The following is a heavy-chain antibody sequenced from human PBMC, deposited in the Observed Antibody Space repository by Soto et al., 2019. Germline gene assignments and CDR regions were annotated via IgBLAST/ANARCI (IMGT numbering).Heavy chain of an antibody. CDR3: ARDRNYDFWSGYFIH. Sequence: ASVKVSCKASGYSFTDYHIHWVRQAPGQGLEWMGWINPNSGGTNYAQKFQGRVTMTRDTSISTAYMELSRLRSDDTVVYYCARDRNYDFWSGYFIHWGQGTMVTVSS. CDR1: GYSFTDYH. J-gene: IGHJ3*01. D-gene: IGHD3-3*01. CDR2: INPNSGGT. V-gene: IGHV1-2*02.